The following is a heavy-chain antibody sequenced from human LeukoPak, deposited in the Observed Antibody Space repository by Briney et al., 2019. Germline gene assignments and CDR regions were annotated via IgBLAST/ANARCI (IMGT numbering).Heavy chain of an antibody. J-gene: IGHJ4*02. CDR1: GYSISSGYY. Sequence: PSETLSLTCTVSGYSISSGYYWGWIRQPPGKGLEWIGSIYYSGSTYYNPSLKSRVTISVDTSKNRFSLKLSSVTAADTAVYYCASTHSGPQEYYFDYWGQGTLVTVSS. CDR2: IYYSGST. V-gene: IGHV4-38-2*02. D-gene: IGHD1-26*01. CDR3: ASTHSGPQEYYFDY.